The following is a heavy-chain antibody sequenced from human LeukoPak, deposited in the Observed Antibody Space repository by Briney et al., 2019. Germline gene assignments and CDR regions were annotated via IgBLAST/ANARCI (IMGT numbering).Heavy chain of an antibody. CDR1: GFTFSTYA. CDR3: AKDYGDYPYYYYYMDV. CDR2: IRYDGSNK. V-gene: IGHV3-30*02. D-gene: IGHD4-17*01. Sequence: GRSLRLPCAASGFTFSTYAMHWVRQAPGKGLEWVAFIRYDGSNKYYADSVKGRFTISRDNSKNTLYLQMNSLRAEDTAVYYCAKDYGDYPYYYYYMDVWGKGTTVTISS. J-gene: IGHJ6*03.